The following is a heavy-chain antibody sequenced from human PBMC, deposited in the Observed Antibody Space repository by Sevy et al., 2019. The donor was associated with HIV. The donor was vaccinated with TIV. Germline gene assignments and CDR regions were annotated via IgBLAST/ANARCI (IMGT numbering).Heavy chain of an antibody. Sequence: GGSLRLSCVASGFTFSNYAMHWVRQAPGKGLEWVAVISYDGSHKYYADSVKGRFTISRDNSKNTLSLQMKSLRTEDTAVYYCARSPSDYGDYAVGYWGQGTLVTVSS. J-gene: IGHJ4*02. V-gene: IGHV3-30-3*01. CDR1: GFTFSNYA. CDR2: ISYDGSHK. D-gene: IGHD4-17*01. CDR3: ARSPSDYGDYAVGY.